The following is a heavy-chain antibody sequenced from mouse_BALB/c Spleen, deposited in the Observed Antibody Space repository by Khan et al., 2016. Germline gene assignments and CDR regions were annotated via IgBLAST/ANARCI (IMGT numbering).Heavy chain of an antibody. CDR3: AKHFARGSYVTWFAY. CDR2: ISSGGSYT. V-gene: IGHV5-6*01. CDR1: GFTFSSYG. J-gene: IGHJ3*01. Sequence: EVELVESGGDLVKPGGSLKLSCAASGFTFSSYGMSWVRQTPDKRLEWVATISSGGSYTYYPDSVKGRLTISRDNAKNTLYLQMNSLKTEDTAIDYCAKHFARGSYVTWFAYWGQGTLVAVS. D-gene: IGHD2-14*01.